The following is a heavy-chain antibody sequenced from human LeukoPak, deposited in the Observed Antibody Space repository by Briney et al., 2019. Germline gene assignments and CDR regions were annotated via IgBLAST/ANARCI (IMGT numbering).Heavy chain of an antibody. V-gene: IGHV3-30*02. J-gene: IGHJ4*02. CDR2: VQNDGSDK. Sequence: GGSLRLSCAASGFTFSNYGMHWVRQTPGKGLEWVAFVQNDGSDKFFADSVKGRFTVSRDNSKNTLYLQMNSLRADDTAVYYCAKERQLEPFDCWGQGTLVTVSS. CDR1: GFTFSNYG. D-gene: IGHD1-1*01. CDR3: AKERQLEPFDC.